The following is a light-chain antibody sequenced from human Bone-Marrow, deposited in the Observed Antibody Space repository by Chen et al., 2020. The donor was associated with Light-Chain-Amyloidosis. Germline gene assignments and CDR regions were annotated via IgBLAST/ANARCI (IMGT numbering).Light chain of an antibody. CDR1: SNDVGGYNY. J-gene: IGLJ3*02. CDR2: DVS. CDR3: SSYTSSDTLV. Sequence: QSALTQPASVSGSPGQSITISCTGTSNDVGGYNYVSWYQKHPGKAPKLMIYDVSNVPSGVSNRFSGSKSGNTASLTISGLQAEDEADYYCSSYTSSDTLVFGGGTKVTVL. V-gene: IGLV2-14*03.